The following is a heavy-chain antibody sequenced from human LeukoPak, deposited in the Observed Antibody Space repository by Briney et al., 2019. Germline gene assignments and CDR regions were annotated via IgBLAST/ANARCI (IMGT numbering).Heavy chain of an antibody. Sequence: ASVKVSCKASGYTFTSYDINWVRQDTGQGLEWMGWMNPNSGNTGYAQKFQGRVTITRNTSISTAYMELSSLRSEDTAVDYCARGYSSGWRGPYGMDVWGQGTTVTVSS. V-gene: IGHV1-8*03. D-gene: IGHD6-19*01. J-gene: IGHJ6*02. CDR2: MNPNSGNT. CDR3: ARGYSSGWRGPYGMDV. CDR1: GYTFTSYD.